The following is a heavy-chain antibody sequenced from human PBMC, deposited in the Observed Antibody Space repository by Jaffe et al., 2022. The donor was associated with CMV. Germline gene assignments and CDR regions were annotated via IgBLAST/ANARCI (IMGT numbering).Heavy chain of an antibody. CDR2: IYYSGNT. D-gene: IGHD3-16*01. V-gene: IGHV4-39*01. CDR1: GGSITSNPYC. J-gene: IGHJ3*02. CDR3: ARQIGGPPDHEDDAFDI. Sequence: QLQLQESGPGLVKPSETLSLTCSVSGGSITSNPYCWGWVRQPPGKELEWIASIYYSGNTFYNPSLKSRVTISVDTSKNQFSLNLNSVTAADTAVYYCARQIGGPPDHEDDAFDIWGQGTMVTVSS.